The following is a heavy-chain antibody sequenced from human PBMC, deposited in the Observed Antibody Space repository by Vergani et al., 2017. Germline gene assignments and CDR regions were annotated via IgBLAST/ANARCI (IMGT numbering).Heavy chain of an antibody. V-gene: IGHV4-4*07. CDR3: ARNGDGPPPIYYYYGMDV. J-gene: IGHJ6*02. CDR1: GGSISSYY. CDR2: IYTSGST. D-gene: IGHD2-8*01. Sequence: QVQLQESGPGLVKPSETLSLTCTVSGGSISSYYWSWIRQPAGKGLEWIGRIYTSGSTNYNPSLKSRVTMSVDTSKNQFSLKLSSVTAADTAVYYCARNGDGPPPIYYYYGMDVWGQGTTVTVSS.